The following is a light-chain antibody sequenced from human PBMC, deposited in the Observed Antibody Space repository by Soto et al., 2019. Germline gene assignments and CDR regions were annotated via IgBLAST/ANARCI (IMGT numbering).Light chain of an antibody. J-gene: IGKJ1*01. CDR2: DAS. Sequence: DLQMTQSPSSLSASVGDRVTIICRASQSVSTRLAWYQQQPGKAPKVLIYDASSWAGGVTSRFTGSGCGTEFTLTINSQQPDDFATYYRQQYSVYWTFGQGTKVEIK. V-gene: IGKV1-5*02. CDR3: QQYSVYWT. CDR1: QSVSTR.